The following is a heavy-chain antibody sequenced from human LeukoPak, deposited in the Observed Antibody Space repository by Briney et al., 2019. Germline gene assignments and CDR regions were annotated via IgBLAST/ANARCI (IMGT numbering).Heavy chain of an antibody. CDR2: IYTSGST. CDR1: GGSISSGSYY. V-gene: IGHV4-61*02. CDR3: ARDRVTIFGVANFDY. D-gene: IGHD3-3*01. J-gene: IGHJ4*02. Sequence: PSETLSLTCTVSGGSISSGSYYWSWIRQPAGKGLEWIGRIYTSGSTNYNPSLKSRVTISVDTSKNQFSLKLSSVTAADTAVYYCARDRVTIFGVANFDYWGQGTLVTVSS.